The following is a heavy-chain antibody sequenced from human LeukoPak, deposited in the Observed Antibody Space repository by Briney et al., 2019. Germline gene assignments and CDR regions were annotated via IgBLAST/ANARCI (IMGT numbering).Heavy chain of an antibody. CDR3: ATSTFYCSSTSCYVKAFDY. CDR1: GYTLTELS. D-gene: IGHD2-2*01. V-gene: IGHV1-24*01. Sequence: ASVKVSCKVSGYTLTELSMHRVRQAPGKGLEWMGGFDPEDGETIYAQKFQGRVTMTEDTSTDTAYMELSSLRSEDTAVYYCATSTFYCSSTSCYVKAFDYWGQGTLVTVSS. J-gene: IGHJ4*02. CDR2: FDPEDGET.